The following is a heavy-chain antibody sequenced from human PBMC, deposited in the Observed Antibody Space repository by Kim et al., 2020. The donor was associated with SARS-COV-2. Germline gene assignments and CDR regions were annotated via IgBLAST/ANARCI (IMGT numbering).Heavy chain of an antibody. D-gene: IGHD3-3*01. V-gene: IGHV4-39*01. CDR2: VAYSGSD. Sequence: SETLSLTCTVSGGSISNSSHYWGWIRQPPGKGLEWIGSVAYSGSDYYNPSLKSRVTISVDTSKNQFSLQLTSVTAADTAVYYCAAAGERVLDFWSGTIYNYFDYWGQGTLVTVSS. J-gene: IGHJ4*02. CDR1: GGSISNSSHY. CDR3: AAAGERVLDFWSGTIYNYFDY.